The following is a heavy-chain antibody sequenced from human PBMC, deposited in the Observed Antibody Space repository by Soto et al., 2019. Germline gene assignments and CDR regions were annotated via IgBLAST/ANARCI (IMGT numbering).Heavy chain of an antibody. J-gene: IGHJ4*02. D-gene: IGHD3-22*01. V-gene: IGHV1-3*01. CDR3: ARSSGYYYVDY. CDR1: GYTFTSYA. Sequence: QVQLVQSGAEVKKPGASVKVSCKASGYTFTSYAMHWVRQAPGQRLEWMGWINAGNGNTKYSQKFQGRVTITRDTSASTAYMELTSLRSEDTAVYYCARSSGYYYVDYWGQGTWSPSPQ. CDR2: INAGNGNT.